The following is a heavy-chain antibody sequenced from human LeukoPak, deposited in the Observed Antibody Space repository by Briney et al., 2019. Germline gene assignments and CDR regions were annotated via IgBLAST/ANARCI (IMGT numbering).Heavy chain of an antibody. CDR1: GGTFSSYA. Sequence: GASVKVSCKASGGTFSSYAISWVRQAPGQGLEWMGGIIPIVGTANYAQKFQGRVTITADESTSTAYMELSSLRSEDTAVYYCAREAGGYSSSSFDYWGQGTLVTVSS. D-gene: IGHD6-13*01. J-gene: IGHJ4*02. V-gene: IGHV1-69*01. CDR2: IIPIVGTA. CDR3: AREAGGYSSSSFDY.